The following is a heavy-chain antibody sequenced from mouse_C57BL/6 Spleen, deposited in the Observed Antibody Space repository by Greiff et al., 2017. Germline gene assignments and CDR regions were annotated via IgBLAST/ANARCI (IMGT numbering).Heavy chain of an antibody. J-gene: IGHJ4*01. V-gene: IGHV10-1*01. D-gene: IGHD2-4*01. Sequence: EVQVVASGGGLVQPKGSLKLSCAASGFSFNTYAMNWVRQAPGKGLEWVARIRSKSNNYATYYADSVKDRFTISRDDSESMLYLQMNNLKTEDTAMYYCVRHEDYDYDTAMDYGGQGTSVTVSS. CDR2: IRSKSNNYAT. CDR1: GFSFNTYA. CDR3: VRHEDYDYDTAMDY.